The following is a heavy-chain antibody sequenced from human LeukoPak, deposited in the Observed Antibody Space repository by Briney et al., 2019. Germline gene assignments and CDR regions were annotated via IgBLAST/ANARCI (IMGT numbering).Heavy chain of an antibody. CDR2: IIPIFGTA. CDR1: GGTFSSYA. D-gene: IGHD3-10*01. V-gene: IGHV1-69*13. Sequence: SVKVSCKASGGTFSSYAISWVRQAPGQGLEWMGGIIPIFGTANYAQKFQGRVTITADESTSTAYMELSSLRPEDTAVYYCARDYYGSGSYYKPFDYWGQGTLVTVSS. J-gene: IGHJ4*02. CDR3: ARDYYGSGSYYKPFDY.